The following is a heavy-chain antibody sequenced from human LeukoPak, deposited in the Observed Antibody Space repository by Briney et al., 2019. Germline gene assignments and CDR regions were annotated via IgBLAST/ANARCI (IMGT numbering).Heavy chain of an antibody. D-gene: IGHD2-15*01. CDR2: TYYSGST. CDR1: GGSISSYY. CDR3: ARQAYSNGPYFDY. J-gene: IGHJ4*02. Sequence: SETLSLTCTVSGGSISSYYWSWIRQPPGKGLEWIGYTYYSGSTNYNPSLKSRVTISVDTSKNQFSLKLSSVTAADTAVYYCARQAYSNGPYFDYWGQGTLVTVSS. V-gene: IGHV4-59*08.